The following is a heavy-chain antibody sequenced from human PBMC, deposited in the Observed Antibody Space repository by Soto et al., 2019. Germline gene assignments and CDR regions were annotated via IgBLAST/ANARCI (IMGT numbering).Heavy chain of an antibody. Sequence: PGGSLRLSCAASGFTFSSYAMHWVRQAPGKGLEWVAVISYDGSNKYYADSVKGRFTISRDNSKNTLYLQMNSLRAEDTAVYYCARDVYDSSGYYFVPYYGMDVWGQGTTVTVSS. CDR1: GFTFSSYA. CDR2: ISYDGSNK. CDR3: ARDVYDSSGYYFVPYYGMDV. D-gene: IGHD3-22*01. J-gene: IGHJ6*02. V-gene: IGHV3-30-3*01.